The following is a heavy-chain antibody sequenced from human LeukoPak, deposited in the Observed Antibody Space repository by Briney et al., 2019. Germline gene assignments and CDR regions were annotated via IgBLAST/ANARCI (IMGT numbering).Heavy chain of an antibody. CDR2: INHSGSA. CDR3: ASWGIAAAANWFDP. V-gene: IGHV4-34*01. Sequence: SETLSLTCAVYGGSFSGYYWSWIRQPPGKGLEWIGEINHSGSANYNPSLKSRVTISVDTSKNQFSLKLSSVTAADTAVYYCASWGIAAAANWFDPWGQGTPVTVSS. J-gene: IGHJ5*02. CDR1: GGSFSGYY. D-gene: IGHD6-13*01.